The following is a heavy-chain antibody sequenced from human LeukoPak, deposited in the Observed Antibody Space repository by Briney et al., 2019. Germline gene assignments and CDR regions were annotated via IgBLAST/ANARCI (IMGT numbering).Heavy chain of an antibody. CDR3: VTRTKDGSSTSPYFDY. Sequence: GESLKISYKGSGYSFTSYWIGWVRQMPGKGLEWMGIIYPGDSDTRYSPSFQGQVTISADKSISTAYLQWSSLKASDTAMYYCVTRTKDGSSTSPYFDYWGQGTLVTVSS. J-gene: IGHJ4*02. D-gene: IGHD2-2*01. CDR1: GYSFTSYW. V-gene: IGHV5-51*01. CDR2: IYPGDSDT.